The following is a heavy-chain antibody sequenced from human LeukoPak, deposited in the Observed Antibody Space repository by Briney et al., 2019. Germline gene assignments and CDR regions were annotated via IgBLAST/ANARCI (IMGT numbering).Heavy chain of an antibody. J-gene: IGHJ4*02. D-gene: IGHD3-3*01. CDR2: IKPNSGGI. Sequence: ASVKVSRTASGYTFTGNYMHWVRHAPGPGHEWMGWIKPNSGGIKYAQKFQGRVTMTRETSISTAYMELSRLRCDDTAVYYCARMPPNDFWPKTYYLDYGGQGTLVTVSS. V-gene: IGHV1-2*02. CDR1: GYTFTGNY. CDR3: ARMPPNDFWPKTYYLDY.